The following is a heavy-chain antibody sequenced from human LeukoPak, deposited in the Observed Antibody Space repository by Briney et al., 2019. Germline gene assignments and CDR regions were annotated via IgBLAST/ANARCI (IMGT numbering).Heavy chain of an antibody. V-gene: IGHV1-69*06. J-gene: IGHJ4*02. CDR2: ITPIFGTA. D-gene: IGHD5-18*01. CDR1: GGTFSNYG. CDR3: ARASTDDTAMATPFAY. Sequence: SVKVSCKASGGTFSNYGINWVRQAPGQGLEWMGGITPIFGTANYVQKFQGRVTITADKSTSTAYMELSRLRSEDTATYYCARASTDDTAMATPFAYWGQGTLVIVSS.